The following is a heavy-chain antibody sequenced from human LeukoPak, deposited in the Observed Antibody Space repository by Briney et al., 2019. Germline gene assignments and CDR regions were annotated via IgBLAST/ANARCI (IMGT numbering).Heavy chain of an antibody. V-gene: IGHV3-23*01. CDR2: ISGSGGST. J-gene: IGHJ6*03. CDR3: ARSPSPWSGYYLHYYYYMDV. CDR1: GFTFSSYG. Sequence: GGSLRLSCAASGFTFSSYGMSWVRQAPGKGLEWVSAISGSGGSTYYADSVKGRFTISRDNAKNSLYLQMNSLRAEDTAVYYCARSPSPWSGYYLHYYYYMDVWGKGTTVTVSS. D-gene: IGHD3-3*01.